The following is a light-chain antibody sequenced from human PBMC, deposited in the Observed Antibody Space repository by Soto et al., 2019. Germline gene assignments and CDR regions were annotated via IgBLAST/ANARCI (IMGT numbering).Light chain of an antibody. V-gene: IGKV3-11*01. J-gene: IGKJ4*01. CDR1: QSVSSY. Sequence: EIVLTQSPATLSLSPGERATLSCRASQSVSSYLAWYQQTPGQAPRLLIYDASNRATGIPARCSGSGSGTDCTLTISSLEPEDFAVYYCQQRSYWLTFGGGTKGEIK. CDR2: DAS. CDR3: QQRSYWLT.